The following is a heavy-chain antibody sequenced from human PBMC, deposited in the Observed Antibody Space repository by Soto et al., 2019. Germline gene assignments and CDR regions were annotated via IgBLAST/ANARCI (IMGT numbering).Heavy chain of an antibody. D-gene: IGHD2-2*02. J-gene: IGHJ4*02. Sequence: EVQLVESGGGLVQPGGSLRLSCAASGFTVSSNSMSWARQAPGMGLEWVSVIYAGGSTYYADSVRGRFTISRDNSKNTLYLQMNSLRAEDTAVYYCAREARERLYDDHSGYWGQGTLVTVSS. CDR3: AREARERLYDDHSGY. CDR2: IYAGGST. V-gene: IGHV3-66*01. CDR1: GFTVSSNS.